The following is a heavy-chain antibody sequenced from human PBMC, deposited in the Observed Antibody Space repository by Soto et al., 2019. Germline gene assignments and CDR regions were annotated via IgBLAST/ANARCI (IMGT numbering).Heavy chain of an antibody. CDR2: IYWDDDK. CDR3: AHRTGRLGVSIRWFGEFDY. Sequence: QITLKESGPTLVKPTQTLTLTCTFSGFSLSTSGVGVGWIRQPPGKALEWLALIYWDDDKLYSPSLKSRLTITKDTSKNQVVLTMTNMDPVDTATYYCAHRTGRLGVSIRWFGEFDYWGQGTLVTVSS. D-gene: IGHD3-10*01. CDR1: GFSLSTSGVG. J-gene: IGHJ4*02. V-gene: IGHV2-5*02.